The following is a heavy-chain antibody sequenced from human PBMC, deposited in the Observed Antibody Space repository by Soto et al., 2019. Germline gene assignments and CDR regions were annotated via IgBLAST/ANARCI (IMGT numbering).Heavy chain of an antibody. Sequence: QVQLVQSGAEVKQPGSSVKVSCKASRGALSSYAITWVRQAPGQGLDWMGRVIPIYGTPNYAQKFQGILSLTVDASKITAYLELSGLISADTAVYFCASAVSRQSTRGAFEIWGQGTMVTVSS. J-gene: IGHJ3*02. D-gene: IGHD1-20*01. CDR2: VIPIYGTP. CDR3: ASAVSRQSTRGAFEI. V-gene: IGHV1-69*18. CDR1: RGALSSYA.